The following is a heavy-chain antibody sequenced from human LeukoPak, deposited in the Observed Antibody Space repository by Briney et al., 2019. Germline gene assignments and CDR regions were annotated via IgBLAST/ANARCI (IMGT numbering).Heavy chain of an antibody. CDR1: GGTFSSYA. CDR2: IIPILGIA. CDR3: ARDLTMVRGAVDY. J-gene: IGHJ4*02. V-gene: IGHV1-69*04. D-gene: IGHD3-10*01. Sequence: SVKVSCKASGGTFSSYAISWVRQAPGQGLEWMGRIIPILGIANYAQKFQGRVTITADKSTSTAYMELSSPRSEDTAVYYCARDLTMVRGAVDYWGQGTLVTVSS.